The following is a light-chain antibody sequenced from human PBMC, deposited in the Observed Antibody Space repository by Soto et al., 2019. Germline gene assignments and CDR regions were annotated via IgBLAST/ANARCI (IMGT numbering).Light chain of an antibody. CDR1: SSNIGAGYD. CDR3: QSYDSSLSGSV. V-gene: IGLV1-40*01. J-gene: IGLJ2*01. CDR2: GNS. Sequence: QSALTQPPSVSGAPGQWVTISCTGSSSNIGAGYDVHWYQQLPGTAPKLLIYGNSNRPSGVPDRFSGSKSGTSASLAITGLQAEDEADYYCQSYDSSLSGSVFGGGTKVTVL.